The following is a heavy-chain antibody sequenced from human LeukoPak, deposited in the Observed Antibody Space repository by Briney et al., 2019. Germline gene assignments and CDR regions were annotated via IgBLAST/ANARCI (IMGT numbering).Heavy chain of an antibody. CDR2: ISSSSSYI. V-gene: IGHV3-21*01. CDR3: ARDPRGSGWFDY. Sequence: PGGSLRLSCAASGFTFSSYSMNWVRQAPGKGLEWVSSISSSSSYIYYADSVKGRLTISRDNAKTSLYLQMNSLRAEDTAVYYCARDPRGSGWFDYWGQGTLVTVSS. J-gene: IGHJ4*02. D-gene: IGHD6-19*01. CDR1: GFTFSSYS.